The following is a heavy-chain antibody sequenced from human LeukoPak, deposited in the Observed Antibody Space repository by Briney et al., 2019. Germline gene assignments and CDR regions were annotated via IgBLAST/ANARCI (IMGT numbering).Heavy chain of an antibody. D-gene: IGHD3-10*01. V-gene: IGHV1-2*02. CDR3: ARDITMVRGVLSLNWFDP. CDR2: INPNSGGT. CDR1: GYTFTGYY. J-gene: IGHJ5*02. Sequence: GSVKVSCKAPGYTFTGYYMHWVRQAPGQGLEWMGWINPNSGGTNYAQKFQGRVTMTRDTSISTAYMELSRPRSDDTAVYYCARDITMVRGVLSLNWFDPWGQGTLVTVSS.